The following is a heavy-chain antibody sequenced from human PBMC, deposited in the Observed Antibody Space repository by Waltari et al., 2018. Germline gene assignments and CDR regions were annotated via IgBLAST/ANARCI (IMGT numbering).Heavy chain of an antibody. D-gene: IGHD6-25*01. V-gene: IGHV4-59*11. CDR1: GGSISSQY. J-gene: IGHJ3*02. Sequence: QVQLQGSGPGLVKASETLSLTCTVSGGSISSQYWSWIGQSPGKGLEYIGHISYSGGTNYNPSLRRRVTIVLDTSENQFSLRLTAVTAADTAVYYCARGWGSSGGWEEENPPGFDSWGQGTTVTVSS. CDR2: ISYSGGT. CDR3: ARGWGSSGGWEEENPPGFDS.